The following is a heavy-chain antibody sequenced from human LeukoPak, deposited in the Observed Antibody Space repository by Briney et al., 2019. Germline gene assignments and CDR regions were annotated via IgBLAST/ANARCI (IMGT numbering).Heavy chain of an antibody. CDR2: IIPIFGTA. Sequence: SVKVSCKPSVGPFSRYAISWVRQAPGQGLEWMGGIIPIFGTANYAQKFQGRVTITTDESTSTAYMELSSLRSEDTAVYYCARGHGRDNWFDPWGQGTLVTVSS. CDR3: ARGHGRDNWFDP. CDR1: VGPFSRYA. V-gene: IGHV1-69*05. J-gene: IGHJ5*02.